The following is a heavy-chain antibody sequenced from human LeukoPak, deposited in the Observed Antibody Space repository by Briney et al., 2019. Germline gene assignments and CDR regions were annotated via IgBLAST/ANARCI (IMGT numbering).Heavy chain of an antibody. CDR1: GYTFTGYY. J-gene: IGHJ4*02. CDR3: ARSKRAAAGPGDY. D-gene: IGHD6-13*01. CDR2: IDPNSGGT. Sequence: ASVTVSCKASGYTFTGYYMHWVRQAPGQGLEWMGWIDPNSGGTNYAQKFQGRVTMTRDTSVSTAYMELSRLRSDDTAVYYCARSKRAAAGPGDYWGQGTLVTVSS. V-gene: IGHV1-2*02.